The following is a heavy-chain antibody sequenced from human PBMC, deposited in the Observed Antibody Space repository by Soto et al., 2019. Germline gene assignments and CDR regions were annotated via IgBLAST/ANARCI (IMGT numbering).Heavy chain of an antibody. CDR3: ANSRVSMVRGLIIIPNY. D-gene: IGHD3-10*01. Sequence: GSLRLSCAASGFPFTGYAMSWVRQAPGKGLEWVSAISGHGDATFYADSVKGRFTIARDNSKNTLYLHMNSLRAEDTALYYCANSRVSMVRGLIIIPNYWGQGTLVTVSS. CDR2: ISGHGDAT. V-gene: IGHV3-23*01. J-gene: IGHJ4*02. CDR1: GFPFTGYA.